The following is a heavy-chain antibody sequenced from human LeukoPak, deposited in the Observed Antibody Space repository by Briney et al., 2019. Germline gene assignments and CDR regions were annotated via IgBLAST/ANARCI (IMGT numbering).Heavy chain of an antibody. CDR2: IYYSGST. Sequence: SETLSLTCTVSGGSISSGDYYWSWIRQPPGKGLEWIGYIYYSGSTYYNPSLKSRVTISVDTSKNQFSLRLSSVTAADTAVYYCARGRVSLYFDLWGRGTLVTVSS. CDR3: ARGRVSLYFDL. D-gene: IGHD2-8*01. CDR1: GGSISSGDYY. J-gene: IGHJ2*01. V-gene: IGHV4-30-4*01.